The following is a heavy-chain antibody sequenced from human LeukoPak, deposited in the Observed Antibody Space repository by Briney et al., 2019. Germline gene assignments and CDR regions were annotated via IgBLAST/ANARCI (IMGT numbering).Heavy chain of an antibody. CDR3: AKESCSGSCPPSFDY. J-gene: IGHJ4*02. V-gene: IGHV3-23*01. CDR1: GFSFSNYA. Sequence: GGSLRLSCAASGFSFSNYAMAWVRQAPGKGLEWVSLISGTTGGTFYAGSVKGRFTISRDNSKNTLYLHMNSLGADDTAVYYCAKESCSGSCPPSFDYWGQGTLVTVSS. D-gene: IGHD2-15*01. CDR2: ISGTTGGT.